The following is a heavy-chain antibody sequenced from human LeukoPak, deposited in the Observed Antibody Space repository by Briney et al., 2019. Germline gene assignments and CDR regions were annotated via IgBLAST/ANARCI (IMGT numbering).Heavy chain of an antibody. Sequence: ASVKVSCKASGGTFSSYAISWVRQAPGQGLEWMGRIIPIFGTANYAQKFQGRVTITTDDSTSTAYMELSSLRSEDTAVYYCAGFRVVPAATNWFDPWGQGTLVTVSS. CDR2: IIPIFGTA. CDR3: AGFRVVPAATNWFDP. CDR1: GGTFSSYA. J-gene: IGHJ5*02. V-gene: IGHV1-69*05. D-gene: IGHD2-2*01.